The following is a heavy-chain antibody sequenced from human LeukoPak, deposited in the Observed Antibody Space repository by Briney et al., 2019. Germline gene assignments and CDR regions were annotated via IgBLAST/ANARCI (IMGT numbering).Heavy chain of an antibody. CDR3: ATTIPNPKNATYYYYYMDV. CDR1: GYTLTELS. D-gene: IGHD2-15*01. CDR2: FDPEDGET. Sequence: ASVKVSCKVSGYTLTELSMHWVRQAPGKGLEWMGGFDPEDGETIYAQKFQGRVTMTEDTSTDTAYMELSSLRSEDTAVYYCATTIPNPKNATYYYYYMDVWGKGTTVTVSS. J-gene: IGHJ6*03. V-gene: IGHV1-24*01.